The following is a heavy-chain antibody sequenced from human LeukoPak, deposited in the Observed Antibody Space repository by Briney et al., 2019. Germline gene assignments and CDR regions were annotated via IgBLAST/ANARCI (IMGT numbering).Heavy chain of an antibody. J-gene: IGHJ5*02. CDR3: ARSPPGVNWFDP. V-gene: IGHV5-10-1*01. CDR1: GYSFTSYW. D-gene: IGHD3-10*01. CDR2: IDPSDSYT. Sequence: GEPLKISCKGSGYSFTSYWISWVRQMPGKGLEWMGRIDPSDSYTNYSPSFQGHVTISADKSISTAYLQWSSLKASDTAMYYCARSPPGVNWFDPWGQGTLVTVSS.